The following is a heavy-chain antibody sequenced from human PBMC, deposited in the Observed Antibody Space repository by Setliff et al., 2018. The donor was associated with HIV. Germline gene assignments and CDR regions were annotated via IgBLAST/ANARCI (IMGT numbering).Heavy chain of an antibody. CDR3: ARGYCGGESCYGFRRGSFYYYYYMDV. CDR2: IYTGGST. V-gene: IGHV4-61*09. Sequence: SSETLSLTCTVSGGSTTTESYYWIWIRQAAGKGLEHIGHIYTGGSTNYNPSLKSRVVIAGDTSKNQFSLRLTSVTAAGTAVYYCARGYCGGESCYGFRRGSFYYYYYMDVWGKGTTVTVSS. D-gene: IGHD2-21*01. CDR1: GGSTTTESYY. J-gene: IGHJ6*03.